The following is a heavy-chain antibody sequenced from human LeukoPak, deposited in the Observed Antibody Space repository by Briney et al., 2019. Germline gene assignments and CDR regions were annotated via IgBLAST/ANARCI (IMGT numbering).Heavy chain of an antibody. CDR2: IYPGDSTT. Sequence: GESLKISYKGSGYSFTSYWIGWVRQMPGKGLQWMGIIYPGDSTTKYSPPFQGQVTISADKSINTAYLQWSSLKASDTAMYYCARLDDSSGYEFDYWGQGTLVTVSS. CDR1: GYSFTSYW. J-gene: IGHJ4*02. V-gene: IGHV5-51*01. D-gene: IGHD3-22*01. CDR3: ARLDDSSGYEFDY.